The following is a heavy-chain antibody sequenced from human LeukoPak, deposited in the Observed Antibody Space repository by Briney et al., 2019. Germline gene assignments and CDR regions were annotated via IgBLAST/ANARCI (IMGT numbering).Heavy chain of an antibody. V-gene: IGHV1-46*01. J-gene: IGHJ3*02. CDR1: GYTFTSYY. D-gene: IGHD3-22*01. CDR3: ARGPMIVVVVDAFDI. Sequence: GASVKVSCKAPGYTFTSYYMHWVRQAPGQGLEWMGIINPSGGSTSYAQKFQGRVTMTRDTSTSTVYMELSSLRSEDTAVYYCARGPMIVVVVDAFDIWGQGTMVTVSS. CDR2: INPSGGST.